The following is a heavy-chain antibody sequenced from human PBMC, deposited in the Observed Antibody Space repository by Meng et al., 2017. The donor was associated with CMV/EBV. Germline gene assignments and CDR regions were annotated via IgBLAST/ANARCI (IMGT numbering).Heavy chain of an antibody. CDR3: ARGYCSSTSCYTPQPGLEYYYYYYGMDV. Sequence: SVPVSRLPSLCSFRSYSLLWLRPAPGRGLEWIGGIIPFFGTANYAQKFQGRVTITTDASTSTAYMELSSLRSEDTAVYYCARGYCSSTSCYTPQPGLEYYYYYYGMDVWGQGTTVTVSS. CDR1: LCSFRSYS. J-gene: IGHJ6*02. D-gene: IGHD2-2*02. CDR2: IIPFFGTA. V-gene: IGHV1-69*05.